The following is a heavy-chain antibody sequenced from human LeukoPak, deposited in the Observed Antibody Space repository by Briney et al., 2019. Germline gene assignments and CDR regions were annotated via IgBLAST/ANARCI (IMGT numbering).Heavy chain of an antibody. CDR2: INHSGST. CDR1: GGSFSGYY. CDR3: ARQRGWFDS. D-gene: IGHD6-25*01. Sequence: SETLSLTCAVYGGSFSGYYWSWIRQPPGKGLEWIGEINHSGSTNYNPSLKSRVTISVDTSKNQFSLTLTSIPAADTALYFCARQRGWFDSWGRGTLVTVSS. J-gene: IGHJ5*01. V-gene: IGHV4-34*01.